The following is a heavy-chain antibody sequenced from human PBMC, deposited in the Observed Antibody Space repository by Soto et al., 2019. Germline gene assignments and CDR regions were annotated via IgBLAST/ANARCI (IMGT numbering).Heavy chain of an antibody. V-gene: IGHV3-21*01. CDR3: AAYCDTSGYFASFDY. J-gene: IGHJ4*02. D-gene: IGHD3-22*01. CDR1: GFTFSSCS. Sequence: EVQLVESGGGLVKPGGSLRLSCAASGFTFSSCSMNWVRQAPGKGLEWVSSITSSGSYTYYAASVKGRFAISRDNAKNSLFLQMNSLRAEDTAMYYCAAYCDTSGYFASFDYWGQGTLVTVSS. CDR2: ITSSGSYT.